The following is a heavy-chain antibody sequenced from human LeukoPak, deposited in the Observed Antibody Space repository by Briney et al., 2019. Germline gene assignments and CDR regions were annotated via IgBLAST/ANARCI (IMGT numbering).Heavy chain of an antibody. Sequence: SETLSLTCPVSGDSLISSIYYWVWIRQPPGKGLEWIGTIYYSGSTFYSPSLKSRITISVDTSKNQFSLKLRSVTAADTAVYYCARLLVPGWFDPWGQGTLVTVSS. J-gene: IGHJ5*02. V-gene: IGHV4-39*01. CDR1: GDSLISSIYY. CDR2: IYYSGST. CDR3: ARLLVPGWFDP. D-gene: IGHD2-2*01.